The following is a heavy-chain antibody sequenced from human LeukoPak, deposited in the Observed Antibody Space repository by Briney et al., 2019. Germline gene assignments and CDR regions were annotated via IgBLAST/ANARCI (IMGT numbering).Heavy chain of an antibody. D-gene: IGHD5-24*01. CDR1: GFTVSSNY. CDR3: ARMATIIDYFDY. Sequence: GGSLRLSCAASGFTVSSNYMSWVRQAPGKGLEWVSVIYSGGSTYYADSVKGRFTISRDNSKNTVYLQMNSLRAEDTAVYYCARMATIIDYFDYWGQGILVTVSS. CDR2: IYSGGST. V-gene: IGHV3-66*01. J-gene: IGHJ4*02.